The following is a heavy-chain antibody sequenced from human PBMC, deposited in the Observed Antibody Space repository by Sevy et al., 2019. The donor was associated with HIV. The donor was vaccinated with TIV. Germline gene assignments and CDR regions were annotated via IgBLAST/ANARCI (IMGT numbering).Heavy chain of an antibody. D-gene: IGHD2-2*01. CDR1: GGSFSGYY. CDR2: INHSGST. J-gene: IGHJ3*02. CDR3: SRHCSSTSCSHAFDI. Sequence: SETLSLTCAVYGGSFSGYYWSWIRQPPGKGLEWIGEINHSGSTNYNPSLKSRVTISVDTSKNQFSLKLSYVTAADTAVYYWSRHCSSTSCSHAFDIWGQGTMVTVSS. V-gene: IGHV4-34*01.